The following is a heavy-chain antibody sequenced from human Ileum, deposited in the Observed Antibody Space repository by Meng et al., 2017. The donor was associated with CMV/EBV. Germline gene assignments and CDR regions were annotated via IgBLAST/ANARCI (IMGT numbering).Heavy chain of an antibody. D-gene: IGHD5-18*01. J-gene: IGHJ4*02. CDR1: GSTFRHYG. Sequence: GGPLRPSCAASGSTFRHYGMFWVRQAPGKGLEWVAFIRNDASNEYYSDSLKGRFTISRDNSKNTLSLQMNSLRAEDTAVYYCATDGGYGYCPEDWGQGTLVTVSS. CDR3: ATDGGYGYCPED. V-gene: IGHV3-30*02. CDR2: IRNDASNE.